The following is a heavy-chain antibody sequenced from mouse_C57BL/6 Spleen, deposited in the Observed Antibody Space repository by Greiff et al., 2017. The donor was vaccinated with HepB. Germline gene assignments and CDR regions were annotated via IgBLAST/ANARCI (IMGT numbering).Heavy chain of an antibody. CDR1: GYTFTDYE. Sequence: QVHVKQSGAELVRPGASVTLSCKASGYTFTDYEMHWVKQTPVHGLEWIGAIDPETGGTDYNQKFKGKAILTADKSSSTAYMELRSLTSEDSAVYYCTRDSSYDFDYWGQGTTLTVSS. J-gene: IGHJ2*01. V-gene: IGHV1-15*01. D-gene: IGHD1-1*01. CDR3: TRDSSYDFDY. CDR2: IDPETGGT.